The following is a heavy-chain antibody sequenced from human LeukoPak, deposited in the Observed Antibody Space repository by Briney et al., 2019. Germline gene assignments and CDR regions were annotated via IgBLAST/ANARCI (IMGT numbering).Heavy chain of an antibody. J-gene: IGHJ4*02. Sequence: GGSLRLSCAASGFTFSSYAMSWVRQAPGQGLEWVSAISGSGGSTYYADSVKGRFTISRDNSKNTLYLQMNSLRAEDTAVYYCAKGHDFWSGYWFDYWGQGTLVTVSS. CDR3: AKGHDFWSGYWFDY. V-gene: IGHV3-23*01. CDR2: ISGSGGST. D-gene: IGHD3-3*01. CDR1: GFTFSSYA.